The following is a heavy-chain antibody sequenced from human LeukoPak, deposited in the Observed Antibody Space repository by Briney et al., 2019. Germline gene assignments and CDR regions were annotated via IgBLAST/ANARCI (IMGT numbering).Heavy chain of an antibody. Sequence: GGSLRLSCAASGLTISDSWIHWVRQVPGKGLMWVSRLASDENNRIYADSVKGRFTISRDNAKNTLFLQMNSLRVEDTVFYYCARDAGWGRLDSWGQGALVTVSS. V-gene: IGHV3-74*01. CDR2: LASDENNR. J-gene: IGHJ4*02. D-gene: IGHD3-16*01. CDR3: ARDAGWGRLDS. CDR1: GLTISDSW.